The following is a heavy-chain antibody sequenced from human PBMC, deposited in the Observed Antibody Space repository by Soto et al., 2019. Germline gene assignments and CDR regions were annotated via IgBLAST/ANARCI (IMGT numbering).Heavy chain of an antibody. CDR1: GFTFSSYA. V-gene: IGHV3-23*01. CDR2: ISGSGGST. J-gene: IGHJ6*03. D-gene: IGHD3-9*01. CDR3: AKDPDILTGYYRHYYYYMDV. Sequence: GGSLRLSCAASGFTFSSYAMSWVRQAPGKGLEWVSAISGSGGSTYYAHSVKVRLTISRDNSKNTLYLQMNSLRAEDTAVYYCAKDPDILTGYYRHYYYYMDVWGKGTTVTVSS.